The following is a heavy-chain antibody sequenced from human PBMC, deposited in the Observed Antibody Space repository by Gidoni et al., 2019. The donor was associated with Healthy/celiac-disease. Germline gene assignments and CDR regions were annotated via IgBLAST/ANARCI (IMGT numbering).Heavy chain of an antibody. D-gene: IGHD6-19*01. CDR3: ARVGIAVAGTYYFDY. V-gene: IGHV3-21*01. CDR1: GFTFSSYS. J-gene: IGHJ4*02. Sequence: EVQLVESGGALVKPGGSLRLSCAASGFTFSSYSMNWVRQAPGKGLEWVSSISSSSSYIYYADSVKGRFTISRDNAKNSLYLQMNSLRAEDTAVYYCARVGIAVAGTYYFDYWGQGTLVTVSS. CDR2: ISSSSSYI.